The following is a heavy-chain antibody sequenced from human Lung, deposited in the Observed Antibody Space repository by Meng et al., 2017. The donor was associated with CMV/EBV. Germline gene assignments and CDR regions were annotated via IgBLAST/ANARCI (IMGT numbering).Heavy chain of an antibody. D-gene: IGHD3-9*01. J-gene: IGHJ5*02. CDR1: GYTFTGYY. CDR2: INPNSGGT. Sequence: ASVXVPXKASGYTFTGYYMHWVRQAPGQGLEWMGWINPNSGGTNYAQKFQGRVTMTRDTSISTAYMELSRLRSDDTAVYYCARGVNYDILTGPWGQGTLVTVSS. CDR3: ARGVNYDILTGP. V-gene: IGHV1-2*02.